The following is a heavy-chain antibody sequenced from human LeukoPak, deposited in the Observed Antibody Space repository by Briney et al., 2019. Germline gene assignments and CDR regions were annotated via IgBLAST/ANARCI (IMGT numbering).Heavy chain of an antibody. CDR1: GFTLRSNA. V-gene: IGHV3-23*01. CDR2: TRGRGGST. CDR3: AKDLLSGSGDFSWGVFDS. J-gene: IGHJ4*02. Sequence: GGSLRLSCATSGFTLRSNAMSWVRQTPGKGLEWVSGTRGRGGSTVYTDSVKGRFTISRDNSKNSLYLQMNSLRGEDTAVYYCAKDLLSGSGDFSWGVFDSWGQGTLVTVSS. D-gene: IGHD3-10*01.